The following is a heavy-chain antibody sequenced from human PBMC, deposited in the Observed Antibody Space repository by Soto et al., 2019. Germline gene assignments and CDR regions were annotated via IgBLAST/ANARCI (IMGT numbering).Heavy chain of an antibody. Sequence: QVQLVESGGGLVQPGGSLRLTCVASGFTFGSHGMHWVRQDPGKGLEWVAVISYDETNEHYVDSVKGRFTISRDNSKSILYLQMNRLRPEDTAVYKCAKDLRTTISDYGMDVWGQGTTVTVSS. CDR1: GFTFGSHG. CDR2: ISYDETNE. J-gene: IGHJ6*02. CDR3: AKDLRTTISDYGMDV. V-gene: IGHV3-30*18.